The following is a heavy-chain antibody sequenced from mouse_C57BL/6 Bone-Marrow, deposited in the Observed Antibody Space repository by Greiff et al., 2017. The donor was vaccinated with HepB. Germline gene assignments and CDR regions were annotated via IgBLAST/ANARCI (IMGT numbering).Heavy chain of an antibody. CDR2: INPYNGGT. Sequence: VQLKESGPVLVKPGASVKMSCKASGYTFTDYYMNWVKQSHGKSLEWIGVINPYNGGTSYNQKFKGKATLTVDKSSSAAYMELNSLTSEDSAVYYCASSPPFITTVVAEGFAYWGQGTLVTVSA. V-gene: IGHV1-19*01. CDR3: ASSPPFITTVVAEGFAY. D-gene: IGHD1-1*01. CDR1: GYTFTDYY. J-gene: IGHJ3*01.